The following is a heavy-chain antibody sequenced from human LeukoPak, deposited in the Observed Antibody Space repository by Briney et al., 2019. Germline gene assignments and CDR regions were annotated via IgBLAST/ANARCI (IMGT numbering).Heavy chain of an antibody. CDR2: ISYIGST. V-gene: IGHV4-59*11. Sequence: SETLSLTCAVSDDSFSSHYWTWIRQPPGKELEWIGYISYIGSTNYDPSLKSRVTISIDTSKNQFSLKLSSVTAADTAVYYCARDLVTVTKGFDIWGQGTMVSVSS. CDR3: ARDLVTVTKGFDI. D-gene: IGHD4-17*01. CDR1: DDSFSSHY. J-gene: IGHJ3*02.